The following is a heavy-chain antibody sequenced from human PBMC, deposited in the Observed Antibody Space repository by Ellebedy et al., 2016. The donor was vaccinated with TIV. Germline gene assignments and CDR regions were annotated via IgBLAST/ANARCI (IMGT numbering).Heavy chain of an antibody. V-gene: IGHV3-21*01. CDR2: ISSSANYL. J-gene: IGHJ4*02. D-gene: IGHD3-22*01. CDR3: ARGPMIVVLITHTDY. CDR1: GFTFSSYS. Sequence: GGSLRLXXAASGFTFSSYSMNWVRQAPGKGLEWVSSISSSANYLYYADSVKGRFTISRDNAKNSLYLQMNSLRAEDTAVYYCARGPMIVVLITHTDYWGQGTLVSVSS.